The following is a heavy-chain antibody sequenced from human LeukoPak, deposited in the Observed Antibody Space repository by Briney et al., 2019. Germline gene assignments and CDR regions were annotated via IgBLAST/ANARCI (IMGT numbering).Heavy chain of an antibody. CDR3: ARVRNYYDSSGYLFG. CDR2: INPNSDGT. D-gene: IGHD3-22*01. V-gene: IGHV1-2*02. CDR1: GYTFIGYF. J-gene: IGHJ3*01. Sequence: RASVRVSCKASGYTFIGYFIYWVRQAPGQGLEWMGWINPNSDGTKYAEKFQGRVTMTRDTSINTAYMELSSLRSDDTAVYYCARVRNYYDSSGYLFGWGQGTMVTVSS.